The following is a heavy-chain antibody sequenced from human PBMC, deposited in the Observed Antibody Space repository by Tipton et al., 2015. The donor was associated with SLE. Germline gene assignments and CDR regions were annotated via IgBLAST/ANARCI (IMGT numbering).Heavy chain of an antibody. CDR1: GGSFSGYY. CDR3: ASSLIVADAGDAFDI. Sequence: TLSLTCAVYGGSFSGYYWSWIRQPPGKGLEWIGTIYYSGSTNYNPSLKSRVTISVDTSKNQFSLKLSSVTAADTTVYYCASSLIVADAGDAFDIWGQGTMDTVSS. CDR2: IYYSGST. J-gene: IGHJ3*02. V-gene: IGHV4-59*07. D-gene: IGHD5-12*01.